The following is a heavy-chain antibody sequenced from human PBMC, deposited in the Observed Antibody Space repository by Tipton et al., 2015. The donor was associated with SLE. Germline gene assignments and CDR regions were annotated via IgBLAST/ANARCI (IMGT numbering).Heavy chain of an antibody. CDR2: IWYDGSNK. D-gene: IGHD6-6*01. J-gene: IGHJ4*02. Sequence: SLRLSCAASGFTFSSYGMHWVRQAPGKGLEWVAVIWYDGSNKYYADSVKGRFTISRDNSKNTLYLQMNSLRAEDTAVYYCARVIAADYPDYWGQGTLVTVSS. CDR3: ARVIAADYPDY. CDR1: GFTFSSYG. V-gene: IGHV3-33*01.